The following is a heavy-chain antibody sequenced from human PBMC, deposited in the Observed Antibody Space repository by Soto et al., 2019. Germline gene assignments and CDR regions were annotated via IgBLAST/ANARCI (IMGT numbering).Heavy chain of an antibody. V-gene: IGHV4-59*01. CDR3: ASVWGFGGGIGYYFYYGLDG. CDR2: IYYSGST. J-gene: IGHJ6*02. CDR1: GGSISSYY. D-gene: IGHD3-10*01. Sequence: SETLSLTCTVSGGSISSYYWSWIRQPPGKGLEWIGYIYYSGSTNYNPSLKSRVTISVDTSKNQFSLKLSSATAAEPAVYYCASVWGFGGGIGYYFYYGLDGWGQGTTVTVSS.